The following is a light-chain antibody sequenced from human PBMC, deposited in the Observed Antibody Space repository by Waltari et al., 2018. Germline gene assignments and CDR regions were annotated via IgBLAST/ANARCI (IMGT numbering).Light chain of an antibody. J-gene: IGKJ3*01. Sequence: IVLTQSPGTLSLSPGERATLSCRASQSIPSNYLAWYQQRPGRAPRLLIYIASSRATGIPDRFRGSGYGTDFTLTIGRLGPEDVAVYYCQQSGGSPFTFGPGTTVDI. V-gene: IGKV3-20*01. CDR3: QQSGGSPFT. CDR2: IAS. CDR1: QSIPSNY.